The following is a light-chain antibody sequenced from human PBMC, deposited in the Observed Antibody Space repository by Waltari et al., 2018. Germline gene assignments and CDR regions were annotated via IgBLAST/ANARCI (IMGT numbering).Light chain of an antibody. CDR3: QQYQSYSGT. CDR2: KAS. V-gene: IGKV1-5*03. Sequence: DIQMTQSPSPLSASVGDRVTITCRASQSISSWLAWYQQKPGKAPKLLIQKASTLRSGVPSRFSGSGSGTEFTLTISSLQADDFATYYCQQYQSYSGTFGQGTKVEVK. J-gene: IGKJ1*01. CDR1: QSISSW.